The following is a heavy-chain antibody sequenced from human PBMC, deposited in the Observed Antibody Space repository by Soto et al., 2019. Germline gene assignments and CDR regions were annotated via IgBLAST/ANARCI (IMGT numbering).Heavy chain of an antibody. D-gene: IGHD3-3*01. CDR2: ISAYNGNK. Sequence: QVQLVQSGAEVKKPGASVKVSCKASGYTFTSYGISWVRQAPGQGLEWMGWISAYNGNKYYAQKLQGRGTMTTDTSTSTAYMELRSLRSDDTAVYYCARTWEGDYDFWSGYRINNWFDPWGQGTLVTVSS. V-gene: IGHV1-18*01. CDR3: ARTWEGDYDFWSGYRINNWFDP. CDR1: GYTFTSYG. J-gene: IGHJ5*02.